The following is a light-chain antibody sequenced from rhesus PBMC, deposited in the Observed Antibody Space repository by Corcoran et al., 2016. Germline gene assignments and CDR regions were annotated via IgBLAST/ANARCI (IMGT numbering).Light chain of an antibody. CDR3: HSSTTSVSYI. Sequence: QSAPIQSHSVSEYLGQSVTIPCTETSSDIGRYDFVSWYRQPPGSTPKLMIYRVNMRPSGVFDRFSGSKSGNTASLSISGLQAEDEADYYCHSSTTSVSYILGAGTRLTVL. J-gene: IGLJ1*01. V-gene: IGLV2-11*01. CDR1: SSDIGRYDF. CDR2: RVN.